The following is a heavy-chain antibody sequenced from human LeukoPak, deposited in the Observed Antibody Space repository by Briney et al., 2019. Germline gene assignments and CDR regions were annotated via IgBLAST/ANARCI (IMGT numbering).Heavy chain of an antibody. V-gene: IGHV4-59*01. CDR3: ARGIYSGYDRSFDY. CDR1: GGSISSYY. CDR2: IYYSGNT. J-gene: IGHJ4*02. D-gene: IGHD5-12*01. Sequence: PSETLSLTCTVSGGSISSYYWIWIRQPPGKGLEWIGYIYYSGNTNYNPSLKSRVTISVDTSKSQFSLTLSSVTAADTAVYYCARGIYSGYDRSFDYWGQGTLVTVSS.